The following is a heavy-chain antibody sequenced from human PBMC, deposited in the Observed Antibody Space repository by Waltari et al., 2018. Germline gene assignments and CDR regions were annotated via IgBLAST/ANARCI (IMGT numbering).Heavy chain of an antibody. CDR1: GGSISSYY. J-gene: IGHJ4*02. D-gene: IGHD3-10*01. CDR2: IYYSGST. CDR3: ARDNMVRGLDY. V-gene: IGHV4-59*01. Sequence: QVQLQESGPGLVKPSETPSLTCTVSGGSISSYYWRWPPPPPGKGLEWIGYIYYSGSTNYNPSLKSGVTISVDTSKNQFSLKLSSVTAADTAVYYCARDNMVRGLDYWGQGTLVTVSS.